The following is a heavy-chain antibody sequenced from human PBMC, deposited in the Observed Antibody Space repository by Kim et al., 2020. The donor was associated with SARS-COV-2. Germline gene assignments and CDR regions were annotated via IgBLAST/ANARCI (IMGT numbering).Heavy chain of an antibody. CDR3: ARVNRELITPKKTSMTTVTTRADYYYGMDV. V-gene: IGHV4-34*01. J-gene: IGHJ6*02. CDR1: GGSFSGYY. Sequence: SETLSLTCAVYGGSFSGYYWSWIRQPPGKGLEWIGEINHSGSTNYNPSLKSRVTISVDTSKNQFSLKLSSVTAADTAVYYCARVNRELITPKKTSMTTVTTRADYYYGMDVWGQGTTVTVSS. CDR2: INHSGST. D-gene: IGHD4-17*01.